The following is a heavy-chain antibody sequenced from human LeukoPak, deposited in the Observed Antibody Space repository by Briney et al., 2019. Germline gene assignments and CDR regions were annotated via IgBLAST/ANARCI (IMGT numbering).Heavy chain of an antibody. D-gene: IGHD2-15*01. V-gene: IGHV3-23*01. J-gene: IGHJ5*01. CDR3: ARGYCNGGNCYGEFWFDS. CDR2: ISGSGSST. CDR1: GFTFSNYA. Sequence: PGGSLRLSCAASGFTFSNYAMTWVRQAPGKGLEWVSGISGSGSSTYHADSVKGRFTLSRDYPKNTLYLQMNSLRDDDTAVYYCARGYCNGGNCYGEFWFDSWGQGTLVTVSS.